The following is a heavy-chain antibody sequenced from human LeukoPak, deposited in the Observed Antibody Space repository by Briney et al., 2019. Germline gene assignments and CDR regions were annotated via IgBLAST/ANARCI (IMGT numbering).Heavy chain of an antibody. CDR2: ISSSSSYI. Sequence: GGSLRLSCAASGFTFSSYSMNWVRQAPGKGLEWVSSISSSSSYIYYADSVKGRFTISRDNAKNSLYLQMNSLRAEDTAVYYCAREGVSYYSDYYYMDVWGKGTTVTVSS. CDR1: GFTFSSYS. J-gene: IGHJ6*03. D-gene: IGHD3-10*01. CDR3: AREGVSYYSDYYYMDV. V-gene: IGHV3-21*01.